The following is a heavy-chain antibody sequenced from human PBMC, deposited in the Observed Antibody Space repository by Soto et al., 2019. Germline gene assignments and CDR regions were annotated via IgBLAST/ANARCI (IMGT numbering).Heavy chain of an antibody. J-gene: IGHJ3*02. CDR1: GFTFSSYA. V-gene: IGHV3-23*01. CDR3: AHLTPPHRVRSIAARPHVFDI. D-gene: IGHD6-6*01. CDR2: ISGSGGST. Sequence: GGSLRLSCAASGFTFSSYAMSWVRQAPGKGLEWVSAISGSGGSTYYADSVKGRFPISRDNSKNTLYLQMNSLRAEDTAVYYCAHLTPPHRVRSIAARPHVFDIWGQGKMFPVSS.